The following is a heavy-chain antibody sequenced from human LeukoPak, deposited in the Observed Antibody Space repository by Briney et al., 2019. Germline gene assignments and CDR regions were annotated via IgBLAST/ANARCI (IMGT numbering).Heavy chain of an antibody. Sequence: PSETLSLTCTVSGASITNYYWGWTRQLPGKGLEWIGSIYYSGSAYYNPSLKSRVTISVDTSKNQFSLKLSSVTAADTAVYYCARAGSSGYYYTSGMDVWGQGTTVTVSS. CDR1: GASITNYY. CDR2: IYYSGSA. D-gene: IGHD3-22*01. CDR3: ARAGSSGYYYTSGMDV. J-gene: IGHJ6*02. V-gene: IGHV4-59*12.